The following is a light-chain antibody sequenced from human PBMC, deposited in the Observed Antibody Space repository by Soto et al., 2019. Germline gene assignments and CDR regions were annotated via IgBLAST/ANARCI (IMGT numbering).Light chain of an antibody. CDR2: DAS. V-gene: IGKV3-15*01. CDR1: QGIGDT. J-gene: IGKJ1*01. CDR3: QQNKDWPGT. Sequence: EVVIRQCPATRSVSPGEGATLSCMASQGIGDTLAWYQHKPGQAPRLLIYDASSRATGIPVRFSGSGSGTEFTLTISSLQSEDFGVYYCQQNKDWPGTFGQGTKVDIK.